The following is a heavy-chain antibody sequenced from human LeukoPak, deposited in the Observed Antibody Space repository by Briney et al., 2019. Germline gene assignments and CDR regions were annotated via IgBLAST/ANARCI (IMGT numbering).Heavy chain of an antibody. D-gene: IGHD6-19*01. V-gene: IGHV3-53*04. CDR3: AKDRASIAVAASYYGMDV. CDR2: IYSGGST. J-gene: IGHJ6*02. CDR1: GFTVSSNY. Sequence: PGGSLRLSCAASGFTVSSNYMSWVRQAPGKGLEWVSIIYSGGSTYYADSVKGRFTISRHNSKNTLYLQMNSLRAEDTAVYYCAKDRASIAVAASYYGMDVWGQGTTVTVSS.